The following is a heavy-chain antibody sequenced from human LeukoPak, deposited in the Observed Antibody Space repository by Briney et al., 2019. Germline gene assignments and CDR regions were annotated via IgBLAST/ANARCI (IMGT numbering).Heavy chain of an antibody. Sequence: ETLSLTCAVYGGSFSGYYWSWIRQPPGKGLEWIGEINHSGSTNYNPSLKSRVTISVDTSKNQFSLKPSSVTAADTAVYYCARGGGDIVVVPAAMAFGFDYWGQGTLVTVSS. J-gene: IGHJ4*02. V-gene: IGHV4-34*01. CDR3: ARGGGDIVVVPAAMAFGFDY. CDR2: INHSGST. D-gene: IGHD2-2*01. CDR1: GGSFSGYY.